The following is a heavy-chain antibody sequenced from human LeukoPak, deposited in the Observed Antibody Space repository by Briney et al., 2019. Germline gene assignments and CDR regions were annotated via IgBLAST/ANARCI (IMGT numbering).Heavy chain of an antibody. D-gene: IGHD1-26*01. J-gene: IGHJ6*02. CDR3: AREKVERDYYYYGMDV. Sequence: GGSLRLSCVASGFTFSTAWMHWVRQAPGKGLEWVAVISYDGSNKYYADSVKGRFTISRDNSKNTLYLQMNSLRAEDTAVYYCAREKVERDYYYYGMDVWGQGTTVTVSS. V-gene: IGHV3-30*03. CDR1: GFTFSTAW. CDR2: ISYDGSNK.